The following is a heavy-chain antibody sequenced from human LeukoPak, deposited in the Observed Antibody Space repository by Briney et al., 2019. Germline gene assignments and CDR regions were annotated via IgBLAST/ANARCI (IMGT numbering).Heavy chain of an antibody. D-gene: IGHD1-14*01. CDR1: GGSISSGGYY. CDR3: ARVRGATGAGYYYYMDV. CDR2: IYYSGST. V-gene: IGHV4-31*03. J-gene: IGHJ6*03. Sequence: SQTLSLTCTVSGGSISSGGYYWSWIRQHPGKGLEWIGYIYYSGSTYYNPSLKSRVTISVDTSKNQFSLKLSSVTAADTAVYYCARVRGATGAGYYYYMDVWGKGTTVTVSS.